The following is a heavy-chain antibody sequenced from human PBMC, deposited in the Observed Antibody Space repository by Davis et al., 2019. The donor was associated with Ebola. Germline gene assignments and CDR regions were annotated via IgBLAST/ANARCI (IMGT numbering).Heavy chain of an antibody. CDR2: IYPGDSDT. V-gene: IGHV5-51*01. CDR3: ARVVAATLNWFDP. J-gene: IGHJ5*02. D-gene: IGHD2-15*01. Sequence: GESLKISCKGSGYSFTSYWIGWVRQMPGKGLEWMGIIYPGDSDTRYSPSFQGQVTISADKSISTAYLQCSSLKASDTAMYYCARVVAATLNWFDPWGQGTLVTVSS. CDR1: GYSFTSYW.